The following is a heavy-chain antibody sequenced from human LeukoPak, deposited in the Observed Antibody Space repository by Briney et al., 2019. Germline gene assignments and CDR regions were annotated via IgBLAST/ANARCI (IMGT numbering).Heavy chain of an antibody. V-gene: IGHV3-30*03. D-gene: IGHD5-18*01. Sequence: GGALRLSCAASGFTFSSYVMHWVRQAPGKGLEWVAVISYDGSNKYYADSVKGRFTIARDNSKNTLYLQMNSLRAEDTAVYFCARGGTARVMVYWGRGTRVIVSA. CDR2: ISYDGSNK. J-gene: IGHJ4*02. CDR1: GFTFSSYV. CDR3: ARGGTARVMVY.